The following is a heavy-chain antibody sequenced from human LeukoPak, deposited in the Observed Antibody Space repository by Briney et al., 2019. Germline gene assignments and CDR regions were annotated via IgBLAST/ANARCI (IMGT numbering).Heavy chain of an antibody. CDR1: GFTFSSYA. D-gene: IGHD2-2*01. Sequence: GRSLRLSCAASGFTFSSYAMHWVRQAPGKGLEWVAVISYDGSNKYYADSVKGRFTISRDNSKNTLYLQMNSLRAEDTAVYCCARDAYCSSTSCYFYYYYGMDVWGQGTTVTVSS. CDR2: ISYDGSNK. CDR3: ARDAYCSSTSCYFYYYYGMDV. J-gene: IGHJ6*02. V-gene: IGHV3-30-3*01.